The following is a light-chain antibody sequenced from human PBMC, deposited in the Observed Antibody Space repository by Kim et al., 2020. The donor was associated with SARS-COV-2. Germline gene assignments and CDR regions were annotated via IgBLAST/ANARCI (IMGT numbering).Light chain of an antibody. CDR3: QQYYISPVT. CDR2: WAS. CDR1: QSVLYSSNNKNY. J-gene: IGKJ3*01. Sequence: PTINCQSSQSVLYSSNNKNYLAWYQQKPGQPPKLLIYWASTRESGVPDRISGSGSGTDFTLTISSLQAEDVAVYYCQQYYISPVTFGPGTKVDIK. V-gene: IGKV4-1*01.